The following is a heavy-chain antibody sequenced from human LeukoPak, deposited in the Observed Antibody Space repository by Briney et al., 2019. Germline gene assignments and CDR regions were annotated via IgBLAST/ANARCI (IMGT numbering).Heavy chain of an antibody. CDR3: ASFFCINGVCYYLDY. CDR1: GYTFTSYD. CDR2: INTNTGNP. D-gene: IGHD2-8*01. V-gene: IGHV7-4-1*02. J-gene: IGHJ4*02. Sequence: ASVKVSCKASGYTFTSYDINWVRQAPGHGLEWMGWINTNTGNPTYAQGFTGRFVFSLDTSVSTAYLQISSLEAEDTAVYYCASFFCINGVCYYLDYWGQGTLDTVSS.